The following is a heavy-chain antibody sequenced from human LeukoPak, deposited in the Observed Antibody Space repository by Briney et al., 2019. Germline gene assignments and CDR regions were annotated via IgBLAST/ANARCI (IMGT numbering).Heavy chain of an antibody. CDR3: ARIAQQHLARHFDF. Sequence: ASVKVSCKASGYTFTSYGFSWVRQAPGQGLEWMGWVSAYNGDTNYAQKVQGRVTMTTDTSTSTAYMELRSLRSDDTAVYYCARIAQQHLARHFDFWGQGTLVTVSA. CDR2: VSAYNGDT. CDR1: GYTFTSYG. D-gene: IGHD6-13*01. V-gene: IGHV1-18*04. J-gene: IGHJ4*02.